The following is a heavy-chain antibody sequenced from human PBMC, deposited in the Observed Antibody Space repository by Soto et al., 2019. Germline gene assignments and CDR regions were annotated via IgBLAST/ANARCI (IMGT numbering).Heavy chain of an antibody. CDR3: ARGGATVVSS. D-gene: IGHD1-26*01. J-gene: IGHJ5*02. V-gene: IGHV1-69*13. CDR2: IIPIFGTA. CDR1: EGPSSTYA. Sequence: GASVKVSCKASEGPSSTYATTGVRQAPGQGLEWMGGIIPIFGTANYAQKFQGRVTITADESTSTAYMELRSLRSDDTAVYYCARGGATVVSSWGQGTLVTVSS.